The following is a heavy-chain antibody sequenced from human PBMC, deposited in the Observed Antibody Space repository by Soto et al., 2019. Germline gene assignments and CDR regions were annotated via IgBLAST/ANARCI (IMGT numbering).Heavy chain of an antibody. CDR2: ISYDGGKE. Sequence: QVQLVESGGGVVQPGGSLRLSCSASGFTFSSFGFHWVRQAPGKGLEWLTFISYDGGKEYYADSVKGRFTISRDNAKNTVFLQMNSLRGEDMAVYFCAKQRAWLLDFWGHGTVITVST. CDR1: GFTFSSFG. V-gene: IGHV3-30*18. D-gene: IGHD3-9*01. J-gene: IGHJ4*01. CDR3: AKQRAWLLDF.